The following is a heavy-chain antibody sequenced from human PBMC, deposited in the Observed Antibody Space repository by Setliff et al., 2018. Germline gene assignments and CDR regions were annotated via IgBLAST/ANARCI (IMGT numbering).Heavy chain of an antibody. D-gene: IGHD6-19*01. Sequence: PGESLKISCKGSGYSFTSYWIGWVHQMPGKGLEWMGIIYPGDSDTRYSPSFQGQVTISADKSISTAYLQWSSLKASDTAMYYCARQAVAGNDAFDIWGQGTMVTVSS. CDR3: ARQAVAGNDAFDI. CDR2: IYPGDSDT. V-gene: IGHV5-51*07. CDR1: GYSFTSYW. J-gene: IGHJ3*02.